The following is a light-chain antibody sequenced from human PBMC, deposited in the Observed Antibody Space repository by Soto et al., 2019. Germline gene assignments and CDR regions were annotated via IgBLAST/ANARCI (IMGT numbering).Light chain of an antibody. V-gene: IGLV2-11*01. J-gene: IGLJ3*02. Sequence: QSALTQPRSVSGSPGQSVTISCTGTSSDVGGYNYVSWYQQHPGKAPKLMIYDVSKRPSWVPDRFSGYKSGNTASLTISGLEAEDEADYYCCSSAGTYTSVFGGGTKLTVL. CDR3: CSSAGTYTSV. CDR1: SSDVGGYNY. CDR2: DVS.